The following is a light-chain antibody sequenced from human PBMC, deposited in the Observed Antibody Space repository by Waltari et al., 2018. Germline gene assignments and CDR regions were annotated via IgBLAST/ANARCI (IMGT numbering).Light chain of an antibody. J-gene: IGLJ1*01. CDR3: QSYDSSLSGSIV. V-gene: IGLV1-40*01. CDR1: SSNIGARYD. CDR2: GNS. Sequence: QSVLPPPPSVSGAPGQRVTISCTGSSSNIGARYDVHWSQQRPGTAPKLLIYGNSKRPSGVPDRFSGSKSGTSASLAITGLQAEDESDYYCQSYDSSLSGSIVFGTGTKVTVL.